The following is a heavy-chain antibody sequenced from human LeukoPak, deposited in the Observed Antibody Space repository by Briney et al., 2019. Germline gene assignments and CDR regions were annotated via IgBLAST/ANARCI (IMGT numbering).Heavy chain of an antibody. CDR2: ISSSSTI. CDR1: GFTFSSYS. V-gene: IGHV3-48*01. D-gene: IGHD4-23*01. J-gene: IGHJ4*02. CDR3: ARDVTYGGGY. Sequence: GGSLRLSCAASGFTFSSYSMNWVRQAPGKGLEWVSYISSSSTIYYADSVKGRFTISRDNAKNSLYLQMNSLRAEDTAVYYCARDVTYGGGYWGQGTLVTVSS.